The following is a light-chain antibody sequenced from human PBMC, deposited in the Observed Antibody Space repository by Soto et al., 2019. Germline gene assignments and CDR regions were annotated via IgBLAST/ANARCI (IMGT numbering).Light chain of an antibody. V-gene: IGLV1-47*01. J-gene: IGLJ3*02. CDR1: SSNIGTNY. CDR3: AAWDDSLSGVV. Sequence: QSVLTQPPSASGTPGQTVTISSSGSSSNIGTNYVSWYQQLPGTAPKLLIYGNNQRPSGVPDRFSGSRSGTSASLAISGLRSEDAADYYCAAWDDSLSGVVFGGGTKLTVL. CDR2: GNN.